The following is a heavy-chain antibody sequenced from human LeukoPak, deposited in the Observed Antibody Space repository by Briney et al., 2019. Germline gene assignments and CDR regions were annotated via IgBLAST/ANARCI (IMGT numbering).Heavy chain of an antibody. CDR3: ARDVDTAMVFNY. D-gene: IGHD5-18*01. Sequence: SETLSLTCTVSGGSISSGSYYWSWIRQPPGKGLEWIGSIYHSGSTYYNPSLKSRVTISVDTSKNQFSLKLSSVTAADTAVYYCARDVDTAMVFNYWGQGTLVTVSS. CDR2: IYHSGST. J-gene: IGHJ4*02. CDR1: GGSISSGSYY. V-gene: IGHV4-39*07.